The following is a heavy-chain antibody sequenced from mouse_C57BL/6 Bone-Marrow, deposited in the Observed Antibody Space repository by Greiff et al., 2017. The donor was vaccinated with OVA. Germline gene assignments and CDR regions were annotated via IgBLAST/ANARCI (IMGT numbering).Heavy chain of an antibody. CDR3: AFYYSNSYAMDY. CDR1: GYAFTNYL. J-gene: IGHJ4*01. Sequence: VQLQQSGAELVRPGTSVKVSCKASGYAFTNYLIEWVKQRPGQGLEWIGVINPGSGGTNYNEKFKGKATLTADKSSSTAYMQLSSLTSEDSAVYFCAFYYSNSYAMDYWGQGTSVTVSS. D-gene: IGHD2-5*01. CDR2: INPGSGGT. V-gene: IGHV1-54*01.